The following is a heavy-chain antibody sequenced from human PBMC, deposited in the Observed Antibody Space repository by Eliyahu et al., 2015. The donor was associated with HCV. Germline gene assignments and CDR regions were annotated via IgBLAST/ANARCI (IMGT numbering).Heavy chain of an antibody. D-gene: IGHD6-19*01. CDR1: GGSVSSSSHY. J-gene: IGHJ2*01. Sequence: QLQLQESGPGLVKPSETLSLTCNVSGGSVSSSSHYWGWIRQPPGKGLEWIGHINFGGTIYYNPSLKSRVTMSVDTSKNQFSLRLSSVTATDTAVYYCELYIGGSHRFDLWGRGTLVTVSS. CDR2: INFGGTI. V-gene: IGHV4-39*01. CDR3: ELYIGGSHRFDL.